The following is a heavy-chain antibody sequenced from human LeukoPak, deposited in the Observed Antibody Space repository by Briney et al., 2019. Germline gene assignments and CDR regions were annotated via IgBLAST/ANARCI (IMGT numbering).Heavy chain of an antibody. CDR1: GFTFSTYS. Sequence: GGSLRLSCAASGFTFSTYSMNWFRQAPGKGLQWVSSISSSSSVMYYADSVKGRFTIFRDNAKDSVYLQMNSLRAEDSATYYCVREGFYFFDFWGQGTLVTVSS. CDR2: ISSSSSVM. V-gene: IGHV3-48*04. CDR3: VREGFYFFDF. J-gene: IGHJ4*01.